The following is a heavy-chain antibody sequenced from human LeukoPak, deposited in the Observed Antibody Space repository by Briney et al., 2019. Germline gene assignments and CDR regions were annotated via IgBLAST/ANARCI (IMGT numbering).Heavy chain of an antibody. CDR2: IYYSGST. J-gene: IGHJ4*02. V-gene: IGHV4-39*07. CDR1: GGSISSSSYY. CDR3: ARGGDYYDSSGYYYGLGYYFDY. D-gene: IGHD3-22*01. Sequence: SETLSLTCTASGGSISSSSYYWGWIRQPPGKGLEWIGSIYYSGSTYYNPSLKSRVTISVDTSKNQFSLKLSSVTAADTAVYYCARGGDYYDSSGYYYGLGYYFDYWGQGTLVTVSS.